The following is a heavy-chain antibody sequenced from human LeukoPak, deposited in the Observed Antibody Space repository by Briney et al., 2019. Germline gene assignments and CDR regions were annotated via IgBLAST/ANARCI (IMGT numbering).Heavy chain of an antibody. J-gene: IGHJ4*02. V-gene: IGHV3-30*02. CDR1: GFTFSSYG. CDR3: AKDPIRTMVRGVPTGY. Sequence: EGSLRLSCAASGFTFSSYGMHWVRQAPGKGLEWVAFIRYDGSNKYYADSVKGRFTISRDNSKNTLYLQMNSLRAEDTAVYYCAKDPIRTMVRGVPTGYWGQGTLVTVSS. D-gene: IGHD3-10*01. CDR2: IRYDGSNK.